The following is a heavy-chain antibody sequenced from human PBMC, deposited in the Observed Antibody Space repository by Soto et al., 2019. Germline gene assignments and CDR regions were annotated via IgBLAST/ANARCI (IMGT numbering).Heavy chain of an antibody. CDR2: ISSSSSYT. J-gene: IGHJ4*02. Sequence: GGSLRLSCAASGFTFSDYYMSWIRQAPGKGLEWVSYISSSSSYTNYADSVKGRFTISRDNAKNSLYLQMNSLRAEDTAVYYCARLGTTYYYDSSGYSHYFDYWGQGTLVTVSS. V-gene: IGHV3-11*06. D-gene: IGHD3-22*01. CDR1: GFTFSDYY. CDR3: ARLGTTYYYDSSGYSHYFDY.